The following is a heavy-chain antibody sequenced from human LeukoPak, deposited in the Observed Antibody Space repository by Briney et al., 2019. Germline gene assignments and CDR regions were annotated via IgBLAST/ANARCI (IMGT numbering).Heavy chain of an antibody. Sequence: GSLRLSCTVSGFTFSNFAMSWIRQPPGKGLEWIGSIYYSGNTYYKSSLKSRVTISVDTSKNQLSLHLNSVTPEDTAVYYCAREDTINGVTHFDYWGQGTLVTVSS. D-gene: IGHD2-8*01. CDR3: AREDTINGVTHFDY. V-gene: IGHV4-39*02. J-gene: IGHJ4*02. CDR2: IYYSGNT. CDR1: GFTFSNFA.